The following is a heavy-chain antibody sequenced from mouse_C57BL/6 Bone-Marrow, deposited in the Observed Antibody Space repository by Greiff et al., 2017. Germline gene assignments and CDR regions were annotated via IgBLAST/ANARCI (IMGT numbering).Heavy chain of an antibody. CDR2: ISSGSSTI. Sequence: EVKLMESGGGLVKPGGSLKLSCAASGFTFSDYGMHWVRQAPEKGLEWVAYISSGSSTIYYADTVKGRFTISRDNAKNTLFLQMTSLRSEDTAMYYCARFGLRSWYFDVWGTGTTVTVSS. J-gene: IGHJ1*03. V-gene: IGHV5-17*01. CDR3: ARFGLRSWYFDV. CDR1: GFTFSDYG. D-gene: IGHD1-1*01.